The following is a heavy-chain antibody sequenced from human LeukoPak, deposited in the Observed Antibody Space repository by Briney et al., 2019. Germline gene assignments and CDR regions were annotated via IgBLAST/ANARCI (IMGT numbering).Heavy chain of an antibody. CDR2: INPNSGGT. CDR1: GYTFTGYY. V-gene: IGHV1-2*02. J-gene: IGHJ4*02. Sequence: ASVKVSCKASGYTFTGYYMHWVRQAPGQGLGWMGWINPNSGGTNYAQKFQGRVTMTRDTSISTAYMELSRLRSDDTAVYYCARVTYYYDSGGYYYFDYWGQGTLVTVSS. CDR3: ARVTYYYDSGGYYYFDY. D-gene: IGHD3-22*01.